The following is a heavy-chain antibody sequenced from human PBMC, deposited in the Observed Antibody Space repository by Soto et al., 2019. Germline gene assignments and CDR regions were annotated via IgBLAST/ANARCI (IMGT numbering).Heavy chain of an antibody. D-gene: IGHD3-10*01. Sequence: PGGSLRLSCAASGFTFSSYWMSWVRQAPGKGLECLASINQDGSKKYHVDSVKGRFTISRDNAKNSLYLQMNSLRDEDTAVFYCPRFGGPYQFGYWGEGTLVTVSS. CDR1: GFTFSSYW. J-gene: IGHJ4*02. CDR3: PRFGGPYQFGY. V-gene: IGHV3-7*03. CDR2: INQDGSKK.